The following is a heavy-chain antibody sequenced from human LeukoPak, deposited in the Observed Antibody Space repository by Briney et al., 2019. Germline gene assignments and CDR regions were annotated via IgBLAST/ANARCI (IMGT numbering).Heavy chain of an antibody. V-gene: IGHV3-64*01. J-gene: IGHJ6*03. CDR1: GFTLSDYT. Sequence: GGSLRLSCAAAGFTLSDYTMRWVRQAPGGRLEFVSAITSIGDNIHYANSGKGRFTISRDNSKKSQYLQMGCLRTADMAMYHCAIVKSGATIRDCYCFYLDVGAKDPTFTAS. CDR3: AIVKSGATIRDCYCFYLDV. D-gene: IGHD1-26*01. CDR2: ITSIGDNI.